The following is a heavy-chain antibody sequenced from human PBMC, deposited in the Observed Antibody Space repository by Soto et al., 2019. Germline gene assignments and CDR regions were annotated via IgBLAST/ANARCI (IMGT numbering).Heavy chain of an antibody. CDR1: GFTFSDYY. V-gene: IGHV3-11*01. D-gene: IGHD5-18*01. Sequence: QVQLVESGGGLVKPGGSLRLSCAASGFTFSDYYMTWIRQAPGKGLEWLSYISSSGSIRYYGNSVKGRFTISRDNAKTSLYLQMNSLRAEDTAIYYCARDTAMASDYWGQGTLVTVSS. CDR2: ISSSGSIR. J-gene: IGHJ4*02. CDR3: ARDTAMASDY.